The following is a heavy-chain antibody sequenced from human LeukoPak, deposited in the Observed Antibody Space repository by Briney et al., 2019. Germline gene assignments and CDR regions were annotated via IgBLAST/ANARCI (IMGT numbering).Heavy chain of an antibody. Sequence: SVKVSCKASGGTFSSYAISWVRQAPGRGLEWMGGIIPIFGTANYAQKFQGRVTITADESTSTAYMELSSLRSEDTAVYYCARTSRGGYSGYDPNFDYWGQGTLVTVSS. CDR2: IIPIFGTA. D-gene: IGHD5-12*01. CDR1: GGTFSSYA. CDR3: ARTSRGGYSGYDPNFDY. J-gene: IGHJ4*02. V-gene: IGHV1-69*13.